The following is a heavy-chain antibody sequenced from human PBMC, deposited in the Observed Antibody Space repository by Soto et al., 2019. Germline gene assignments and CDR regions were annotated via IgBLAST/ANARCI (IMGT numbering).Heavy chain of an antibody. Sequence: EVQLVESGGDLGKPGGSLRLSCIDFGFMFSSYSMIWVRQAPGKGLEWVSSISSGSTYIYYADSVKGRFTISRDNAKNSVYLQMNSLSADDTAIYYCAIGVREINRHLDYWGQGNVVIVSS. V-gene: IGHV3-21*01. CDR3: AIGVREINRHLDY. J-gene: IGHJ4*02. CDR1: GFMFSSYS. CDR2: ISSGSTYI. D-gene: IGHD3-16*01.